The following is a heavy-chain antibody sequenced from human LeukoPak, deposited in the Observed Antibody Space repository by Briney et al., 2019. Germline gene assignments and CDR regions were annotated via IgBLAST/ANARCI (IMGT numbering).Heavy chain of an antibody. CDR1: GFTVSSNY. D-gene: IGHD6-19*01. Sequence: PGGSLRLSCAASGFTVSSNYMSWVRQAPGKGLEWVSVIYSGGSTYYADSVKGRFTISRDNSKNTLYLQMNSLRAEDTAVYYCARAPGYSSGWYWNYWGQGTLVTVSS. CDR2: IYSGGST. CDR3: ARAPGYSSGWYWNY. V-gene: IGHV3-66*01. J-gene: IGHJ4*02.